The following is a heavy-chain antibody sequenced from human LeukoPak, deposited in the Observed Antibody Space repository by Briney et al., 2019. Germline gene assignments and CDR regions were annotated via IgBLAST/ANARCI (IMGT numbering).Heavy chain of an antibody. CDR1: GYSISSGYY. CDR3: ARLRVVPAARFDP. CDR2: IYHSGST. V-gene: IGHV4-38-2*01. J-gene: IGHJ5*02. D-gene: IGHD2-2*01. Sequence: PSETLSLTCAVSGYSISSGYYWGWIRQPPGKGLEWIGSIYHSGSTYYNPSLKSRVTISVDTSKNQFSLKLSSVTAADTAAYYCARLRVVPAARFDPWGQGTLVTVS.